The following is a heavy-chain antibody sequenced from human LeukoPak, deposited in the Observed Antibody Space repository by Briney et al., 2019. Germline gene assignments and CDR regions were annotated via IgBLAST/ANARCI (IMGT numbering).Heavy chain of an antibody. V-gene: IGHV4-39*01. CDR2: IYYSGST. D-gene: IGHD3-10*01. Sequence: PSETLSLTCTVSGGSISSSSYYWGWIRQPPGKGLEGIGSIYYSGSTYYNPSLKSRVTISVDTSKNQFSLKLSSVTAADTAVYYCARSYYYGSADFDDWGQGTLVTAS. CDR3: ARSYYYGSADFDD. CDR1: GGSISSSSYY. J-gene: IGHJ4*02.